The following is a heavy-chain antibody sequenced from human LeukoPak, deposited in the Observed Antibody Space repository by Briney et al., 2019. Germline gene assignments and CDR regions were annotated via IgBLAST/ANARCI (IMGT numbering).Heavy chain of an antibody. CDR3: ARTFYDYVWGSYRSSYWYFDL. D-gene: IGHD3-16*02. Sequence: GGSLRLSCAASGFTFSDHYMDWVRQAPGKGLEWVGRTRNKANSYTTEYAASVKGRFTISRDDSKNSLYLQMNSLKTEDTAVYYCARTFYDYVWGSYRSSYWYFDLWGRGTLVTVSS. CDR2: TRNKANSYTT. J-gene: IGHJ2*01. CDR1: GFTFSDHY. V-gene: IGHV3-72*01.